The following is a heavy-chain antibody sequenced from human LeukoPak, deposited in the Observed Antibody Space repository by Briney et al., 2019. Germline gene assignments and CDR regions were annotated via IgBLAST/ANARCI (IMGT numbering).Heavy chain of an antibody. CDR3: ARGRRGSYLRYFDY. CDR2: INHSGST. D-gene: IGHD1-26*01. V-gene: IGHV4-34*01. Sequence: SETLSLTCAVYGGSFSDYYWSWIRQPPGKGLEWIGEINHSGSTNYNPSLKSRVTISVDTSKNQFSLKLSSVTAADTAVYYCARGRRGSYLRYFDYWGQGTLVTVSS. J-gene: IGHJ4*02. CDR1: GGSFSDYY.